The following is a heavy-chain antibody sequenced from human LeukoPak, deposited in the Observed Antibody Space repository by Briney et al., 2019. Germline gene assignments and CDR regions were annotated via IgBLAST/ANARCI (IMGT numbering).Heavy chain of an antibody. CDR1: GVTFDGYA. J-gene: IGHJ4*02. CDR3: VKEKAGSPFFDY. Sequence: GRSLRLSCAASGVTFDGYAMHWARQAPGKGLEWVSGFIWNSGRIGYADSVKGRFTISRDNAKNSLYLQMNSLRPEDTALYYCVKEKAGSPFFDYWGQGTLVTVSS. CDR2: FIWNSGRI. D-gene: IGHD6-13*01. V-gene: IGHV3-9*01.